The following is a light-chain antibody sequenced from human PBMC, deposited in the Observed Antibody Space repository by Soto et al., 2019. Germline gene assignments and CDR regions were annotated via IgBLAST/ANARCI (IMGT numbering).Light chain of an antibody. J-gene: IGKJ1*01. CDR2: DAS. CDR1: QSISSW. Sequence: DIQMTQSPSTLSASVGDRVTITCRASQSISSWLAWYQQKPGKAPKLLIYDASSLESGVPSRFSGSGSGTEFTLTISSLQPDDFAVYYCQQYNNWPRTFGQGTKVDNK. V-gene: IGKV1-5*01. CDR3: QQYNNWPRT.